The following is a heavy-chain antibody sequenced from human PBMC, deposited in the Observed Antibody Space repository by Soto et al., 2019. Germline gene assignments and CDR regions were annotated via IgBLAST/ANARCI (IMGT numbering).Heavy chain of an antibody. CDR1: GGSISSGGYS. V-gene: IGHV4-30-2*01. D-gene: IGHD4-17*01. CDR2: IYHSGST. Sequence: PSETLSLTCAVSGGSISSGGYSWSWIRQPPGKGLEWIGYIYHSGSTYYNPSLKSRVTISVDRSKNQFSLKLSSVTAADTAVYYCARPQTTVTSYDYGGKGTLVTVSS. J-gene: IGHJ4*02. CDR3: ARPQTTVTSYDY.